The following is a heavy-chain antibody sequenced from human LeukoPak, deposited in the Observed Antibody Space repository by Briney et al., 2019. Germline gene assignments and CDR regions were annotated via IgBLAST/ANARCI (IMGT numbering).Heavy chain of an antibody. Sequence: SETLSLTCAVSGYSISSGYYSGWIRQPPGKGLEWIGSIYHSGSTYYNPSLKSRVTISVDTSKNQFSLKLSSVTAADTAVYYCAGSYDAFDIWGQGTMVTVSS. V-gene: IGHV4-38-2*01. CDR3: AGSYDAFDI. J-gene: IGHJ3*02. D-gene: IGHD2-15*01. CDR1: GYSISSGYY. CDR2: IYHSGST.